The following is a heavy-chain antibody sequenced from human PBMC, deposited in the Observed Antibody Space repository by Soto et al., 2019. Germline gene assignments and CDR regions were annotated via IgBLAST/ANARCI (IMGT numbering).Heavy chain of an antibody. CDR2: IYHTGSI. V-gene: IGHV4-4*02. Sequence: QVQLQESGPGLVKPSGTLSLTCAVSGGSISSNDWWTWVRQPPGKGLEWIGEIYHTGSINYNPSLKSRVTMSVDKSNNQSSLKLSSVTAADTAVYYCARASPSRWYVYCGQGTLVTVSA. CDR1: GGSISSNDW. CDR3: ARASPSRWYVY. D-gene: IGHD6-13*01. J-gene: IGHJ4*02.